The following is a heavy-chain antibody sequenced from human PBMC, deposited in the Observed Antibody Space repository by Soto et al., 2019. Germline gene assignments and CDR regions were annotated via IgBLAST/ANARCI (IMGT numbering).Heavy chain of an antibody. CDR2: ITGSGGSK. V-gene: IGHV3-23*01. J-gene: IGHJ4*02. CDR3: EKVHGSGKYHNFPDY. CDR1: GFTFSSYP. D-gene: IGHD3-10*01. Sequence: EVQLLESGGGLVQPGGSLRLSCAASGFTFSSYPIRWVRQAPGKGLEWVSLITGSGGSKYYADSVKGRFTISRDNSKNSRYLQMTSLRAYDSAGDGCEKVHGSGKYHNFPDYWGQGTPGTVSS.